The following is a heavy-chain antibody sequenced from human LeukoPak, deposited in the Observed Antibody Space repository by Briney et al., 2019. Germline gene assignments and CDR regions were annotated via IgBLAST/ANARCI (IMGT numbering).Heavy chain of an antibody. CDR1: GYSFSNYY. CDR2: INPNSGGT. Sequence: GASVKVSCKASGYSFSNYYMHWVRQAPGQGLEWMGWINPNSGGTNYAQKFQGRVTMTRDTSISTAYMELSRLRSDDTAVYYCARGGYSSSWGQPWGQGTLVTVSS. CDR3: ARGGYSSSWGQP. J-gene: IGHJ5*02. D-gene: IGHD6-13*01. V-gene: IGHV1-2*02.